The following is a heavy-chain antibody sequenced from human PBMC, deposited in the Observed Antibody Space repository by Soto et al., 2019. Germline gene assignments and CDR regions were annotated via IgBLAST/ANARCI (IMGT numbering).Heavy chain of an antibody. Sequence: GGSLRLSCAASGFTFSSYSMNWVRQAPGKGLEWVSYISSSSSTIYYADSVKGRFTISRDNAKNSLYLQMNSLRDEDTAVYYCAAPYYEFWSRYPPPEVWGQGSLVTVSA. J-gene: IGHJ4*01. CDR2: ISSSSSTI. CDR3: AAPYYEFWSRYPPPEV. V-gene: IGHV3-48*02. D-gene: IGHD3-3*01. CDR1: GFTFSSYS.